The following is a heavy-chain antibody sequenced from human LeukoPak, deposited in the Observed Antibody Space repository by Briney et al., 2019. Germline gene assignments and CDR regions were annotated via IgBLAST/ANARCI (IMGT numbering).Heavy chain of an antibody. J-gene: IGHJ5*02. D-gene: IGHD5-12*01. CDR3: ARHLDKTKLVATIRWFDP. V-gene: IGHV4-39*01. Sequence: SETLSLTCTVSGGSISSSSYYWGWIRQPPGKGLEWIGSIYYSGSTYYNPSLKSRVTISVDTSKNQFSLKLSSVTAADTAVYYCARHLDKTKLVATIRWFDPWGQGTLVTVSS. CDR1: GGSISSSSYY. CDR2: IYYSGST.